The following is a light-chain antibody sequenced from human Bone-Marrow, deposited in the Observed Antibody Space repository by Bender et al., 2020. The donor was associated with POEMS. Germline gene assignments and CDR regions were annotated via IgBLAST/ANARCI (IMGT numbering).Light chain of an antibody. CDR1: DSNFGGNN. Sequence: QSVLTQPPSASGTPGQSVIISCSGTDSNFGGNNVNWYQHLPGTAPRLVVYSNYQRPSGVPARFSGSKSGSTASLTVSGLQAEDEADYYCSSYADTNIVIFGGGTKLTVL. J-gene: IGLJ2*01. CDR2: SNY. V-gene: IGLV1-44*01. CDR3: SSYADTNIVI.